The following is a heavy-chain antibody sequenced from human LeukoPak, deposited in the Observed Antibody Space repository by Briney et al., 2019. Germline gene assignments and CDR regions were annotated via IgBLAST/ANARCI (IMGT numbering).Heavy chain of an antibody. CDR3: ARGGAAGIYGMDV. CDR2: ISYDGSNK. V-gene: IGHV3-30*02. Sequence: GGSLRLSCAASGFTFSSHGMHWVRQAPGKGLEWVSFISYDGSNKDYADSVKGRFTISRDNSKNTLYLQVDSLRPEDTAVYYCARGGAAGIYGMDVWGQGAIMTVTS. D-gene: IGHD6-13*01. J-gene: IGHJ6*02. CDR1: GFTFSSHG.